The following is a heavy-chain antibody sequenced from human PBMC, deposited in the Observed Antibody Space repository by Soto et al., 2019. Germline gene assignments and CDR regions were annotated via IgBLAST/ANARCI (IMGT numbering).Heavy chain of an antibody. D-gene: IGHD6-13*01. CDR2: LNPSGGST. Sequence: QVQLVQSGAEVKKPGASVKVSCKASGYTFTSYHMHWVRQAPGQGLEWMGMLNPSGGSTTYAQKFQGTVAMSRDTSTSTVYMELSSLTSEDTAVYFCARVPSPCSSTWPYDYWGQGTLVTVSS. J-gene: IGHJ4*02. CDR1: GYTFTSYH. V-gene: IGHV1-46*03. CDR3: ARVPSPCSSTWPYDY.